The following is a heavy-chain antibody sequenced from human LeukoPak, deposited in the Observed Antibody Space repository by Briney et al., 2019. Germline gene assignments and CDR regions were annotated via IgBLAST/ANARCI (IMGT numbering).Heavy chain of an antibody. CDR2: ISYDGSNK. J-gene: IGHJ4*02. D-gene: IGHD3-22*01. V-gene: IGHV3-30-3*01. CDR1: GFTFSSYA. Sequence: GGSLRLSCAASGFTFSSYAMHWVRQAPGKGLEWVAVISYDGSNKYYADSVKGRFTISRDNSKNTLYLQMNSLRAEDTAVYYCARDRGIVVVKTGFDLWGQGTLVTVSS. CDR3: ARDRGIVVVKTGFDL.